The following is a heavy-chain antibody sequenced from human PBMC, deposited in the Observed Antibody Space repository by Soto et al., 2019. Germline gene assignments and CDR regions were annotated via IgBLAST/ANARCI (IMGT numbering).Heavy chain of an antibody. J-gene: IGHJ6*02. CDR2: INPSGGST. CDR1: GYTFTSYY. Sequence: GASVKVSFKASGYTFTSYYMHWVRQAPGQGLEWMGIINPSGGSTSYAQKFQGRVTMTRDTSTSTVYMELSSLRSEDTAVYYCARDSTRTSSSGWQKWYYYGMDVWGQGTTVTVSS. CDR3: ARDSTRTSSSGWQKWYYYGMDV. V-gene: IGHV1-46*01. D-gene: IGHD6-19*01.